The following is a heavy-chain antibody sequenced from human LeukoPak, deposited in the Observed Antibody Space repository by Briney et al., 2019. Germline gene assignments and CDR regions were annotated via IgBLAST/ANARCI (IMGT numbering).Heavy chain of an antibody. CDR3: ARDLSSSSWGTFAY. CDR2: ISGGAGST. J-gene: IGHJ4*02. CDR1: GFTFSSYA. D-gene: IGHD6-13*01. Sequence: GGSLRLSCAASGFTFSSYAMSWVRQAPGKGLEWVSAISGGAGSTYYADSVKGRFTISRDNSKNTLYLQINSLSAEDTALYYCARDLSSSSWGTFAYWGQGTLVTVSS. V-gene: IGHV3-23*01.